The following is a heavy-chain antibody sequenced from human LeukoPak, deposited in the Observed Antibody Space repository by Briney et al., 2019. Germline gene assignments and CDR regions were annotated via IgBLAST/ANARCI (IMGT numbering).Heavy chain of an antibody. V-gene: IGHV1-69*04. CDR3: ARDHYDSSGYRFDY. CDR1: GGTFSSYA. CDR2: IIPILGIA. D-gene: IGHD3-22*01. J-gene: IGHJ4*02. Sequence: SVKVSCKASGGTFSSYAIIWVRQAPGQGLEWMGRIIPILGIANYAQKFQGRVTITADKSTSTAYMELSSLRSEDTAVYYCARDHYDSSGYRFDYWGQGTLVTVSS.